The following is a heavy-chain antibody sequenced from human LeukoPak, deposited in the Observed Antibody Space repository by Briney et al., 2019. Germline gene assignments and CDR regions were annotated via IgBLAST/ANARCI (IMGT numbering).Heavy chain of an antibody. D-gene: IGHD6-19*01. CDR1: GFTFSSYA. V-gene: IGHV3-23*01. J-gene: IGHJ4*02. CDR3: AKDEQWLNFDY. Sequence: PGGSLRLSCAASGFTFSSYAMNWVRQAPGKGLEWVSFISGSGDTTYYADSVKGRFTISRDSSKNTLYLQMNSLRAEDTAVYYCAKDEQWLNFDYWGQGTLVTVSS. CDR2: ISGSGDTT.